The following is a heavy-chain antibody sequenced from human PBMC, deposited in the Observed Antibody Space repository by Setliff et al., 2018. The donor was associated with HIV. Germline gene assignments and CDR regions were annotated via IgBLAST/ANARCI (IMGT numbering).Heavy chain of an antibody. J-gene: IGHJ5*02. D-gene: IGHD3-3*01. Sequence: SETLSLTCTVSGGSMNSDSYSWTWLRQPAGKGPELIGHIYVGGSVIYNPSLASRVTISMVPSKSQFSLDLSSVTAADTAKYYCARAKTIGVSAVFFDPWGQGRPVTVSS. CDR1: GGSMNSDSYS. V-gene: IGHV4-61*09. CDR3: ARAKTIGVSAVFFDP. CDR2: IYVGGSV.